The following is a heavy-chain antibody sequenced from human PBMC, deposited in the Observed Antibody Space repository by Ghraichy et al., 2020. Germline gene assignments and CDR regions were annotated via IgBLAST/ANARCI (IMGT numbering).Heavy chain of an antibody. D-gene: IGHD1-26*01. CDR3: ARVGGSYRPGAFDI. J-gene: IGHJ3*02. CDR2: IIPIFGTA. V-gene: IGHV1-69*13. Sequence: SVKVSCKASGGTFSSYAISWVRQAPGQGLEWMGGIIPIFGTANYAQKFQGRVTITADESTSTAYMELSSLRSEDTAVYYCARVGGSYRPGAFDIWGQGTMVTVSS. CDR1: GGTFSSYA.